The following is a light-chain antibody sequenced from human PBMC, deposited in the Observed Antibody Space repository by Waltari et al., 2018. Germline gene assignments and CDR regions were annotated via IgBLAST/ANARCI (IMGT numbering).Light chain of an antibody. CDR2: ANN. V-gene: IGLV1-40*01. CDR3: QSYDTSLRGVL. Sequence: QSVLTQPPSVSGAPGQRVAIPCTGSRSNIGAGYAGHWYRQIPGTAPKLLINANNNRPSGVPDRFSGSKSGTSASLAITGLQAEDEADYYCQSYDTSLRGVLFGGGTKLTVL. J-gene: IGLJ2*01. CDR1: RSNIGAGYA.